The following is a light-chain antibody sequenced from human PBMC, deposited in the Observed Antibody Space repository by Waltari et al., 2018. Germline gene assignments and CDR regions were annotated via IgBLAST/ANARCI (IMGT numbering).Light chain of an antibody. CDR2: TAS. CDR1: QGISNY. V-gene: IGKV1-9*01. Sequence: IQLTQSPSSLSASVGDRVTITCRASQGISNYLAWYQQKSGKAPKLLIYTASTLQSGVPSRFSGRGSGTDFTLTISSLQPEDFAVYYCQHYVSLPATFGQGTKVEIK. J-gene: IGKJ1*01. CDR3: QHYVSLPAT.